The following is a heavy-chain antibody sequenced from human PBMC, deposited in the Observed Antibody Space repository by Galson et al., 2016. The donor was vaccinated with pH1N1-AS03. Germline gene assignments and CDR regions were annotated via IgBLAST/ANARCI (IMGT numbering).Heavy chain of an antibody. CDR3: ARNWNYFNL. Sequence: SLRLSCAASGFTFDYFYMSWIRQAPGKGLEWISFIRTAGITTHYADSVKGRFTISRDKANNSLYLEMTSLRPEDTAIYYCARNWNYFNLWGQGVLVTVSS. D-gene: IGHD1-1*01. V-gene: IGHV3-11*01. CDR1: GFTFDYFY. CDR2: IRTAGITT. J-gene: IGHJ4*02.